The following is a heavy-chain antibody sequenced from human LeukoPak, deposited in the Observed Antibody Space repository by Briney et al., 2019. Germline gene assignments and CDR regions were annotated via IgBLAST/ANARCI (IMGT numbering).Heavy chain of an antibody. J-gene: IGHJ4*02. Sequence: PSETPSLTCTVSGGSISSYYWSWIRQPAGKGLEWIGRIYTSGSTNYNPSLKSRVTISVDKSKNQFSLKLSSVTAADTAVYYCARVYCSGGSCYFDYWGQGTLVTVSS. CDR2: IYTSGST. CDR3: ARVYCSGGSCYFDY. V-gene: IGHV4-4*07. CDR1: GGSISSYY. D-gene: IGHD2-15*01.